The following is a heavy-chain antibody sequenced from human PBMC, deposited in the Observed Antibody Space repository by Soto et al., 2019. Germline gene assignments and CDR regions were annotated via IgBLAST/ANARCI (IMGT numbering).Heavy chain of an antibody. J-gene: IGHJ3*02. D-gene: IGHD2-15*01. V-gene: IGHV1-2*04. CDR1: GYTFTGYY. CDR3: ARGYCSGGSCYNDAFDI. Sequence: QVQLVQSGAEVKKPGASVKVSCKASGYTFTGYYMHWVRQAPGQGLEWMGWINPNSGGTNYAQKFQGWVNMTKDTSISTAYMELSRLRSDDTAVYYCARGYCSGGSCYNDAFDIWGQGTMVTVSS. CDR2: INPNSGGT.